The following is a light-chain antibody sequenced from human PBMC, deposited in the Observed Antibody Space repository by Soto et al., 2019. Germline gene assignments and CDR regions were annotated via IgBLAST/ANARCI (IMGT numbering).Light chain of an antibody. Sequence: QSALTQPASVSGSPGQSITISCTGTSSDVGNYKYVSWYQQHPGKAPKLMIYEVSDRPSGVSNRFSGSKSGNTASLTISGLQTEDEADYYCCSYTSISTSAVFGGGTKLTVL. V-gene: IGLV2-14*01. CDR3: CSYTSISTSAV. J-gene: IGLJ2*01. CDR2: EVS. CDR1: SSDVGNYKY.